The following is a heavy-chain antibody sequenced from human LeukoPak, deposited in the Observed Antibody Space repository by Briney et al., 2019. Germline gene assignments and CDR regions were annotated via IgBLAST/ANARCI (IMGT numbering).Heavy chain of an antibody. CDR3: ASLSRITILPDY. V-gene: IGHV4-59*08. CDR1: GGSISGYH. CDR2: IHHSGSA. J-gene: IGHJ4*02. D-gene: IGHD3-3*01. Sequence: SETLSLTCTVSGGSISGYHWSWIRQPPGKGLEWIGYIHHSGSANYNPSLKSRVTISIDTSKNQFSLKLGSVTAADTAVYYCASLSRITILPDYWGQGTLVTVSS.